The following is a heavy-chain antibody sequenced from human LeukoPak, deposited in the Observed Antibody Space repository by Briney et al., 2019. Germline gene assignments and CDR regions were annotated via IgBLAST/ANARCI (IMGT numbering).Heavy chain of an antibody. V-gene: IGHV3-64D*06. CDR1: GXTFNSYA. J-gene: IGHJ3*02. CDR2: ISRNGGST. D-gene: IGHD4/OR15-4a*01. Sequence: GGSLRLSCSASGXTFNSYALHWVRQAPGKGLEYVSGISRNGGSTYYADSVKGRFTISRDNSKNTLYLQMSSLRAEDTAVYYCVKESGFMVAPNSAFDIWGQGTMVTVSS. CDR3: VKESGFMVAPNSAFDI.